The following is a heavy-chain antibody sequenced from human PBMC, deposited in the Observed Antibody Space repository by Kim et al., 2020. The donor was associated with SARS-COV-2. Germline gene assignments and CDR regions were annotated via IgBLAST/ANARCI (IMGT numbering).Heavy chain of an antibody. CDR3: ARGRGSSTWPRYFDY. V-gene: IGHV3-30*07. Sequence: DSVKGLFTISRDNSKSTLYLQMNSPRAEDTAVYYCARGRGSSTWPRYFDYWGQGTLVTVSS. D-gene: IGHD6-13*01. J-gene: IGHJ4*02.